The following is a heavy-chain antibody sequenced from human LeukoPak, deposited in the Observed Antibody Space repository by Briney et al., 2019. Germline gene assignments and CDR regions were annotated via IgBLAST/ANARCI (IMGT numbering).Heavy chain of an antibody. D-gene: IGHD5-24*01. J-gene: IGHJ4*02. Sequence: SETLSLTCPVSGGSISNYYYWTWIRQPPGKGLEWIGYVYYTGSTNFNPSLKSRVTMSLDASRNQFSLKLTSLTAADTAVYYCARGAMATTPFFDYWGQGTLVTVSS. V-gene: IGHV4-59*01. CDR1: GGSISNYY. CDR3: ARGAMATTPFFDY. CDR2: VYYTGST.